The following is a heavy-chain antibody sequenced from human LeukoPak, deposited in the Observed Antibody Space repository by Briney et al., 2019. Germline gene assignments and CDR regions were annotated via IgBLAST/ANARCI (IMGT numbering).Heavy chain of an antibody. D-gene: IGHD4-17*01. CDR3: ARVNDYGDYPEY. Sequence: SETLSLTCTVSGGSISSGSYYWSWIRQPAGKGLEWIGRIYTSGSTNYNPSLKSRVTISVDTSKNQFSLKLSSVTAADTAVYYGARVNDYGDYPEYWGQGTLVTVSS. J-gene: IGHJ4*02. CDR2: IYTSGST. CDR1: GGSISSGSYY. V-gene: IGHV4-61*02.